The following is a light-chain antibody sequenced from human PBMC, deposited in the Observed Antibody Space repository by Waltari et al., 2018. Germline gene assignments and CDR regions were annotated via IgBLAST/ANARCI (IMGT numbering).Light chain of an antibody. J-gene: IGKJ1*01. Sequence: EIVMTQSPATLSVSPGERATLSCRASQSVSSNLAWYQQKPGQAPRLLIYGASTRATGIPARFSGSGSGTXFTLTISSMQSEDFAVYYCQQYNNWPPWTFGXGTKVEIK. V-gene: IGKV3-15*01. CDR1: QSVSSN. CDR2: GAS. CDR3: QQYNNWPPWT.